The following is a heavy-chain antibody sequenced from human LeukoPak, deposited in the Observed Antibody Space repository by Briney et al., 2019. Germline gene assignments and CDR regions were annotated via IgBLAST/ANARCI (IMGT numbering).Heavy chain of an antibody. J-gene: IGHJ6*04. CDR2: VDHSETT. Sequence: SETLSLNCTVSNGSISNYYWNWIRQAPGKGLEWIGFVDHSETTDHNPSLKSRVIIAVDTSKNQFSLRLNAVTAADTAVYYCARGACTGPNCRISPMDVWGKGTTVTVSS. CDR3: ARGACTGPNCRISPMDV. D-gene: IGHD2-8*02. V-gene: IGHV4-59*01. CDR1: NGSISNYY.